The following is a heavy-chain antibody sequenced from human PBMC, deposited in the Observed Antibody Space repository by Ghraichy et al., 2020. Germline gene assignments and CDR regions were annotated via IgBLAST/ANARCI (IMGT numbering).Heavy chain of an antibody. CDR3: ARDVYYYDSSGYPTNWFDP. CDR2: IYYSGST. D-gene: IGHD3-22*01. V-gene: IGHV4-59*01. Sequence: SETLSLTCTVSGGSISSYYWSWIRQPPGKGLEWIGYIYYSGSTNYNPSLKSRVTISVDTSKNQFSLKLSSVTAADTAVYYCARDVYYYDSSGYPTNWFDPWGQGTLVTVSS. J-gene: IGHJ5*02. CDR1: GGSISSYY.